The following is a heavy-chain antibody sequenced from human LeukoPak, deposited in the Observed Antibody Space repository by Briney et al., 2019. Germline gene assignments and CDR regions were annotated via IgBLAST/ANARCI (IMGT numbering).Heavy chain of an antibody. CDR1: GFTFSSYS. CDR3: ARAPSPAAISGWPPGVDY. J-gene: IGHJ4*02. CDR2: ISSSSSYI. D-gene: IGHD2-2*02. V-gene: IGHV3-21*01. Sequence: TGGSLRLSCAASGFTFSSYSMNWVRQAPGKGLEWVSSISSSSSYIYYADSVKGRFTISRDNAKNSLYLQMNSLRAEDTAVYYCARAPSPAAISGWPPGVDYWGQGTLVTVSS.